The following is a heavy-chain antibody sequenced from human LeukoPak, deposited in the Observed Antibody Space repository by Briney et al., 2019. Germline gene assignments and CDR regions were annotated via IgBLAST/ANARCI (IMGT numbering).Heavy chain of an antibody. CDR2: VSGSGGST. V-gene: IGHV3-23*01. CDR3: AKVGISSSGWPFDY. Sequence: PGGSLRLSCAASGFTFSSYAMSWVRQAPGKGLEWVSAVSGSGGSTYYADSVKGRFTISRDNSKNTLYLQMNSLRAEDTAVYYCAKVGISSSGWPFDYWGQGTLVTVSS. D-gene: IGHD6-19*01. J-gene: IGHJ4*02. CDR1: GFTFSSYA.